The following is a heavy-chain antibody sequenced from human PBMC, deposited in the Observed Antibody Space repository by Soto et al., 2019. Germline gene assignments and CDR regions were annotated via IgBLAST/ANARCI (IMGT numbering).Heavy chain of an antibody. J-gene: IGHJ4*02. V-gene: IGHV3-74*03. CDR3: VRAPEQRPFDY. CDR2: INNDGSSV. CDR1: GFTLSDNW. D-gene: IGHD6-25*01. Sequence: EVQLVESGGGLVQPGGSLRLSCAASGFTLSDNWIHWVRRAPGKGLVWVSRINNDGSSVTYADSVKGRFTLSRDNAKNTWFLQMDSLRVEDTAMYYCVRAPEQRPFDYWGQGTLVTFSS.